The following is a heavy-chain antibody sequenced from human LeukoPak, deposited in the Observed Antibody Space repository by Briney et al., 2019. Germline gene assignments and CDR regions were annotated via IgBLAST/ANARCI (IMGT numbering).Heavy chain of an antibody. CDR2: IKSKTDGGTT. D-gene: IGHD1-7*01. Sequence: GGSLRLSCAASGFTFSNAWMSWVRQAPGKGLEWVGRIKSKTDGGTTDYAAPVKGRFTISRDDSKSTLYLQMNSLKTEDTAVYYCTTEVRDWNYAYYFDYWGQGTLVTVSS. CDR1: GFTFSNAW. J-gene: IGHJ4*02. CDR3: TTEVRDWNYAYYFDY. V-gene: IGHV3-15*01.